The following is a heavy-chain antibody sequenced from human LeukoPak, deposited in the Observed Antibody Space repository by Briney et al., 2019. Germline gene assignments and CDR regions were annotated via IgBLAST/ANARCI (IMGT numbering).Heavy chain of an antibody. J-gene: IGHJ3*02. CDR2: IYFSGNT. Sequence: SETPSLTCTVSSGSISSSTYYWGWIRQPPGKGLEWIGSIYFSGNTFYNPSLKSRVTISVDTSKNQISLKLSSVTAADTAVYYCARHYHYGSGSYMPFHIWGQGTMVTVSS. CDR1: SGSISSSTYY. V-gene: IGHV4-39*01. D-gene: IGHD3-10*01. CDR3: ARHYHYGSGSYMPFHI.